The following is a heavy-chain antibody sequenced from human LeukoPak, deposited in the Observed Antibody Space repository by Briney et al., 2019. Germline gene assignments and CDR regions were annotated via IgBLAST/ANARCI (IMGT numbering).Heavy chain of an antibody. J-gene: IGHJ4*02. Sequence: SETLSLTCAVYGGAFSGYYWSWIRQPPGKGLEWIGEINHSGSTNYNPSLKSRVTISVDTSKNQFSLKLSSVTAADTAVYYCARMTTPPKEPVRDYWGQGTLVTVSS. V-gene: IGHV4-34*01. CDR1: GGAFSGYY. CDR2: INHSGST. D-gene: IGHD4-17*01. CDR3: ARMTTPPKEPVRDY.